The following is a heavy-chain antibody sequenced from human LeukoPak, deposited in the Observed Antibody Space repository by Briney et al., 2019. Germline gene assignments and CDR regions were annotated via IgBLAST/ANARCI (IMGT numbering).Heavy chain of an antibody. Sequence: ASVKVSCKASGYTFTYYYIHWVRQAPGQGLEWMGWINPNSGGTNYAQTFQGRVTMTRDTSISTAYMELSRLRSDDTAVYYCARPYSTAWYDAFDIWGQGTMVTVSS. CDR1: GYTFTYYY. V-gene: IGHV1-2*02. CDR2: INPNSGGT. D-gene: IGHD6-19*01. J-gene: IGHJ3*02. CDR3: ARPYSTAWYDAFDI.